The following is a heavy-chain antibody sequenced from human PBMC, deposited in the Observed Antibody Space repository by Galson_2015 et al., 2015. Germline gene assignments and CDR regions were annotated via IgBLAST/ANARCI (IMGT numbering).Heavy chain of an antibody. CDR2: IRCSGSST. J-gene: IGHJ6*02. D-gene: IGHD6-19*01. Sequence: SLRLSCAASGFTFSIYAMSWVRQAPGRGLEWVSAIRCSGSSTYYADSVKGRFTISRDNSKNTLSLQMNSLRAEDTALYTLPTGAVAGTPSWYGMDVWGQGTTVTVSS. CDR1: GFTFSIYA. CDR3: PTGAVAGTPSWYGMDV. V-gene: IGHV3-23*01.